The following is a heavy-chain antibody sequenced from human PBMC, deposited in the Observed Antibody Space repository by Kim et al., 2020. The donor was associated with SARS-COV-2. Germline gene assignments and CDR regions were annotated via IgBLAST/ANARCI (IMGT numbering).Heavy chain of an antibody. D-gene: IGHD3-22*01. CDR3: AKGGITMIVT. Sequence: TYYADCGKGRFTISRDNSKSTLYLERNSLRAEDTAVYYCAKGGITMIVTWGQGTLVTVSS. J-gene: IGHJ4*02. V-gene: IGHV3-23*01. CDR2: T.